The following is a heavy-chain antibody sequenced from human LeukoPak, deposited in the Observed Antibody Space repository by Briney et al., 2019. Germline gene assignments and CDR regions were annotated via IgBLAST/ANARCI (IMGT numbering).Heavy chain of an antibody. CDR2: IYYSGST. Sequence: SETLSLTCTVSGGSISSYYWSWIRQPPGKGLEWIGYIYYSGSTNYNPSLKSRVTISVDTSKNQFSLKLSSVTAADTAVYYCARDASVVPAAMAHNYYYYYYMDVWGKGTTVTVSS. D-gene: IGHD2-2*01. CDR3: ARDASVVPAAMAHNYYYYYYMDV. J-gene: IGHJ6*03. CDR1: GGSISSYY. V-gene: IGHV4-59*12.